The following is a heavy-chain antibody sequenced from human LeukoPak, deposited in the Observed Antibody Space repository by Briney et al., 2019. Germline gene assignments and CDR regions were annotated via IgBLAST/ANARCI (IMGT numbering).Heavy chain of an antibody. CDR1: GFTFDDYA. CDR2: ISWDGGST. Sequence: GGSLRLSCAASGFTFDDYAMRWVRQAPGKGLEWVSLISWDGGSTYYADSVKGRFTISRDNSKNSLYLQMNSLRAEDTALYYCAKDKPIAAAGTTLGYYFDYWGQGTLVTVSS. CDR3: AKDKPIAAAGTTLGYYFDY. V-gene: IGHV3-43D*03. J-gene: IGHJ4*02. D-gene: IGHD6-13*01.